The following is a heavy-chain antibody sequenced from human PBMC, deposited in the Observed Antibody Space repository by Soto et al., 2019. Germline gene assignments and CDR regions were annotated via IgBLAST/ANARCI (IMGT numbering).Heavy chain of an antibody. V-gene: IGHV3-7*01. D-gene: IGHD2-2*01. CDR2: IKQDGSEK. J-gene: IGHJ4*02. CDR3: ARSPRIVVVPAKKVYYFDY. Sequence: PGGSLRLSCAASGFTFSSYWMSWVRQAPGKGLEWVANIKQDGSEKYYVDSVKGRFTISRDNAKNSLYLQMNSLRAEDTAVYYCARSPRIVVVPAKKVYYFDYWGQGTLVTVSS. CDR1: GFTFSSYW.